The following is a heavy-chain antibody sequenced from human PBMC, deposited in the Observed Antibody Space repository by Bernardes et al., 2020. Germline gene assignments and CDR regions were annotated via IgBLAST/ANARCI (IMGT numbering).Heavy chain of an antibody. J-gene: IGHJ4*02. CDR2: ISSSSSYI. CDR3: ARTRSGYGVFDY. V-gene: IGHV3-21*01. CDR1: GFTFSSYS. Sequence: VWSLSLSCAASGFTFSSYSMNWVRQAPGKGREWVSSISSSSSYIYYADSVKGRFTISRDNAKNSLYLQMNSLRAEDTAVYYCARTRSGYGVFDYWGQGTLVTVSS. D-gene: IGHD5-12*01.